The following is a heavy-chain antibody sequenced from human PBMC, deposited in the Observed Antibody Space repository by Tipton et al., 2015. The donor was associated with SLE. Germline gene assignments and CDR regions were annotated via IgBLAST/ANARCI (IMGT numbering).Heavy chain of an antibody. CDR3: ARRNVEMARIDAFDI. V-gene: IGHV4-4*08. CDR2: THTSGST. J-gene: IGHJ3*02. D-gene: IGHD5-24*01. Sequence: TLSLTCKVSGGSISSYYWSWIRQTSGERLEWIGYTHTSGSTDYNPSLKSRGTISVDTSKNQFSLKLSSVTAADTAVYYCARRNVEMARIDAFDIWGQGTMVTVSS. CDR1: GGSISSYY.